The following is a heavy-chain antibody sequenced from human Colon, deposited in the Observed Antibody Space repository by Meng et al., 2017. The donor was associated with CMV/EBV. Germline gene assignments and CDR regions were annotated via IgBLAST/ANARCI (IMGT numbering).Heavy chain of an antibody. CDR2: INTNTGNP. CDR3: TRGSTWGY. CDR1: GYSFTTYT. V-gene: IGHV7-4-1*02. J-gene: IGHJ4*02. D-gene: IGHD7-27*01. Sequence: KVSCNASGYSFTTYTINWVRQAPGQGLEWMGWINTNTGNPTYAQGLTGRFAFSSDAAITTAYLHISSLEPEDTAVYYCTRGSTWGYWGQGTLVTVSS.